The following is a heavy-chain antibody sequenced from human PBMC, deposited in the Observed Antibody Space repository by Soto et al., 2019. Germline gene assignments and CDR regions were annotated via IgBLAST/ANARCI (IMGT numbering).Heavy chain of an antibody. CDR1: GFSLSTSGVG. CDR3: AHRRVAARPGDWFDP. Sequence: SGPTLLNPTPTLTLTCTFSGFSLSTSGVGVGWIRQPPGKAMEWRALIYWDDDKRYSPSLKSRLTITKDTSKNQVVRTMTNMDPVDTATYYCAHRRVAARPGDWFDPWGQGTLVTVSS. CDR2: IYWDDDK. D-gene: IGHD6-6*01. J-gene: IGHJ5*02. V-gene: IGHV2-5*02.